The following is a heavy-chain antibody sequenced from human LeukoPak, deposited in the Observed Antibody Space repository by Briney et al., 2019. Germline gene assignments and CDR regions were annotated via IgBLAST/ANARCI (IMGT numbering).Heavy chain of an antibody. Sequence: PGGSLRLSCAASGFTFSSYGMHWVRQAPGKGLEWVAFIRYDGSNKYYADSVKGRFTISRDNSKNTLYLQMNSLRAEDTAMYYCAKVVGTFHVPRDYFDYWGQGTLVTVSS. CDR1: GFTFSSYG. CDR3: AKVVGTFHVPRDYFDY. D-gene: IGHD1-26*01. V-gene: IGHV3-30*02. J-gene: IGHJ4*02. CDR2: IRYDGSNK.